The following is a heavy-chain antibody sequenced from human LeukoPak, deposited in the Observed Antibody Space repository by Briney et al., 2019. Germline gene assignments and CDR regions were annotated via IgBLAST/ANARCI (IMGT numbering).Heavy chain of an antibody. J-gene: IGHJ4*02. V-gene: IGHV3-74*01. D-gene: IGHD6-19*01. CDR3: ARGDSSGYYYFDY. Sequence: GGSLRLSCAASGFTFSSYWMDWVRQAPGKGLVWVSRIASDGSSTTYADSVKGRFSISRDNAKNTLYLQMNSLRVEDTAVYYCARGDSSGYYYFDYWGQGTLVTVSS. CDR1: GFTFSSYW. CDR2: IASDGSST.